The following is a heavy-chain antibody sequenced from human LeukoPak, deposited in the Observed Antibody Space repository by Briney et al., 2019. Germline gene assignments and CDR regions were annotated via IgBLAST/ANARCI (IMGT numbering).Heavy chain of an antibody. J-gene: IGHJ4*02. D-gene: IGHD6-13*01. CDR1: GGSFSGYY. V-gene: IGHV4-34*01. CDR2: INHSGST. CDR3: ARTIASPGKGFDY. Sequence: SETLSLTCAVYGGSFSGYYWSWIRQPPGKGLEWIGEINHSGSTNYNPSLKRRVTISVDTSKNQFSLKLSSVTAADTAVYYCARTIASPGKGFDYWGQGTLVTVSS.